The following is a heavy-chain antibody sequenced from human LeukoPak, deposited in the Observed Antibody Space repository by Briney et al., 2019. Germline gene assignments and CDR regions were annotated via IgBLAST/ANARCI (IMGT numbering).Heavy chain of an antibody. J-gene: IGHJ4*02. Sequence: GASVKVSCKASGYTFTSYYMHWVRQAPGQGLEWMGIINPSGGSTSYAQKFQGRVTITRDTSASTAYMELSSLRSEDTAVYYCARTVQLERRSFDYWGQGTLVTVSS. V-gene: IGHV1-46*01. CDR1: GYTFTSYY. CDR2: INPSGGST. CDR3: ARTVQLERRSFDY. D-gene: IGHD1-1*01.